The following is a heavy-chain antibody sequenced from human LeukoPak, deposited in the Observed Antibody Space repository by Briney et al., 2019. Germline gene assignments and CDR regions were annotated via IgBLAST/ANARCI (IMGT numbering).Heavy chain of an antibody. Sequence: ETLSLTCTVSGGSISSYYWSWIRQLPGKGLEWIGYIYYGGSTNYNPSLKSRVTISVDTSKNQFSLKLSSVTAADTAVYYCARHYGYFDYWSQGTLVTVSS. J-gene: IGHJ4*02. CDR3: ARHYGYFDY. V-gene: IGHV4-59*08. D-gene: IGHD3-16*01. CDR1: GGSISSYY. CDR2: IYYGGST.